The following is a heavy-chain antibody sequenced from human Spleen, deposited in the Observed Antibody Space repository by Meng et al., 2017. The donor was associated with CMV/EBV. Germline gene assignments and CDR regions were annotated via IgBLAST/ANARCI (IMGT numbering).Heavy chain of an antibody. CDR2: IRNKPFGGTA. CDR1: GLTFSSYG. V-gene: IGHV3-49*04. D-gene: IGHD3-10*01. Sequence: GESLKISCAASGLTFSSYGMSWVRQAPGKGLEWVGFIRNKPFGGTAEYAASVKGRFAISRDDSKSIAYLQMSSLKTEDTAVYYCTRPLRAPMVRGVIIPDYWGQGTLVTVSS. J-gene: IGHJ4*02. CDR3: TRPLRAPMVRGVIIPDY.